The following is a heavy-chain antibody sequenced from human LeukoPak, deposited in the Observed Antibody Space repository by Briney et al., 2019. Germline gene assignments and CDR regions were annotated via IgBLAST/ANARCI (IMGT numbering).Heavy chain of an antibody. J-gene: IGHJ4*02. CDR3: AKVGSGWSGDY. CDR2: ISYDGSNK. CDR1: GSTFSSYG. D-gene: IGHD6-19*01. Sequence: PGRSLRLSCAASGSTFSSYGMHWVRQAPGKGLEWVAVISYDGSNKYYADSVKGRFTISRDNSKNTLYLQMNSLRAEDTAVYYCAKVGSGWSGDYWGQGTLVTVSS. V-gene: IGHV3-30*18.